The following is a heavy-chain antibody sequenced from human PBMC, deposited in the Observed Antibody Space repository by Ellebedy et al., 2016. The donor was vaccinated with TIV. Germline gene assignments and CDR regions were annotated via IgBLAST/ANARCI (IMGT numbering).Heavy chain of an antibody. V-gene: IGHV1-2*02. D-gene: IGHD4-11*01. J-gene: IGHJ4*02. CDR3: AILQWQGYYFDY. Sequence: ASVNVSCKASGYTFTGPYIHWVRQAPGQGPEWMGWINPNSGGPHYAQQFQGRVTMTRDTSINTAYMELRRLRSDDTAVYYCAILQWQGYYFDYWGQGTLVTVFS. CDR2: INPNSGGP. CDR1: GYTFTGPY.